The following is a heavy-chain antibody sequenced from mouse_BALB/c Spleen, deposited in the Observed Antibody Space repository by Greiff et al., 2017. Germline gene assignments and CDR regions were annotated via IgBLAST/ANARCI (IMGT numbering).Heavy chain of an antibody. CDR3: ARRGDGNPYFDY. Sequence: EVQLQQSGPELMKPGASVKISCKASGYSFTSYYMHWVKQSHGKSLEWIGYIDPFNGGTSYNQKFKGKATLTVDKSSSTAYMHLSSLTSEDSAVYYCARRGDGNPYFDYWGQGTTLTVSS. J-gene: IGHJ2*01. CDR1: GYSFTSYY. CDR2: IDPFNGGT. V-gene: IGHV1S135*01. D-gene: IGHD2-1*01.